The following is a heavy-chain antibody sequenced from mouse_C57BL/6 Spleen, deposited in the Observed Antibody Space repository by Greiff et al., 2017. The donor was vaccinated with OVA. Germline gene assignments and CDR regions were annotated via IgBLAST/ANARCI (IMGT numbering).Heavy chain of an antibody. CDR1: GYTFTDYY. V-gene: IGHV1-26*01. Sequence: EVQLQQSGPELVKPGASVKISCKASGYTFTDYYMNWVKQSHGKSLEWIGDINPNNGGTSYNQKFKGKATLTVDKSSSTAYMELRSLTSEDSAVYYCARSGTTVPSFDYWGQGTTLTVSS. J-gene: IGHJ2*01. CDR3: ARSGTTVPSFDY. CDR2: INPNNGGT. D-gene: IGHD1-1*01.